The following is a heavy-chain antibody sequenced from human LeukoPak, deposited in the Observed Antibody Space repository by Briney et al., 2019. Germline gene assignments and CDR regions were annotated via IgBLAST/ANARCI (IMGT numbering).Heavy chain of an antibody. CDR3: ARESSSLYYFDY. CDR1: GFTVSSNY. V-gene: IGHV3-66*02. CDR2: IYSGGST. D-gene: IGHD6-13*01. J-gene: IGHJ4*02. Sequence: GGSLRLSCAASGFTVSSNYMSWVRQAPGKGLEWVSVIYSGGSTYYADSVKGRFTISRDNSKSTLYLQMNSLRAEDTAVYYCARESSSLYYFDYWGQGTLVTVSS.